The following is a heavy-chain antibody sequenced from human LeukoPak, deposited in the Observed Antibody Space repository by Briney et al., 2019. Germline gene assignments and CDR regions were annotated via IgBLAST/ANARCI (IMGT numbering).Heavy chain of an antibody. Sequence: KAGGSLRLSCAASGFIFSSYSMNWVRQAPGKGLEWVSSISSSSSYIYYADSVKGRFTISRDNAKNSLYLQMSSLRVEDTAVYYCARGPAGDPFDHWGQGTLVTVSS. J-gene: IGHJ4*02. CDR2: ISSSSSYI. D-gene: IGHD3-16*01. CDR3: ARGPAGDPFDH. V-gene: IGHV3-21*01. CDR1: GFIFSSYS.